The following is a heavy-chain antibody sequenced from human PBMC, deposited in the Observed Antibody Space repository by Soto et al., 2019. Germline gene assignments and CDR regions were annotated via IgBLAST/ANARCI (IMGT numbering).Heavy chain of an antibody. V-gene: IGHV3-30-3*01. J-gene: IGHJ4*02. CDR2: ISYDGSNK. CDR1: GFTFSSYA. Sequence: QVQLVESGGGVVQPGRSLRLSCAASGFTFSSYAMHWVRQAPGKGLEWVAVISYDGSNKYYADSVKGRFTISRDNSKNPLYLKMNSLRAGDTAVYYCARKETYSDFWSGYWGYWGQGTLVTVSS. D-gene: IGHD3-3*01. CDR3: ARKETYSDFWSGYWGY.